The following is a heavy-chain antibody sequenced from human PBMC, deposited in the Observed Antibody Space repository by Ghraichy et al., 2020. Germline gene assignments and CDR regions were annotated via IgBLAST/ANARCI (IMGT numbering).Heavy chain of an antibody. V-gene: IGHV3-21*01. CDR2: ISSSSSYI. J-gene: IGHJ4*02. D-gene: IGHD1-14*01. Sequence: GESLNISCAASGFTFSSYSMNWVRRAPGKGLEWVSSISSSSSYIYYADSVKGRFTISRDNAKNSLYLQMNSLRAEDTAVYYCAAEPDLDYWGQGTLVTVSS. CDR1: GFTFSSYS. CDR3: AAEPDLDY.